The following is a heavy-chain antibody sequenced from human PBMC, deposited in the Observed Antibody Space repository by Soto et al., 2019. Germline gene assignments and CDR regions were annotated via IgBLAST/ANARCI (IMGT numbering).Heavy chain of an antibody. CDR3: ASQRGYSYGQQLFDY. CDR2: INHSGST. J-gene: IGHJ4*02. V-gene: IGHV4-34*01. CDR1: GGSFSGDY. D-gene: IGHD5-18*01. Sequence: SETLSLTCAVYGGSFSGDYWSWIRQPPGKGLEWVGEINHSGSTNYNPSLKSRGTVSVDTSKNQFSLKLSSVTAADTGVYYCASQRGYSYGQQLFDYWGQGTQVTVSS.